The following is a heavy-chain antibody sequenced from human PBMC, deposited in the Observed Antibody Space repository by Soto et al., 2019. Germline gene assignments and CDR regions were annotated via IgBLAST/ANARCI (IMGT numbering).Heavy chain of an antibody. D-gene: IGHD3-22*01. CDR3: ATVPTYYYDRSGYANAFDM. Sequence: LSLTCTVSGGSINSGDYYWSWIRQPPGKGLEWIGYIYYSGSTYHNPSLKSRINISVDTSKNQFSLKLSSVTAADTAVYYCATVPTYYYDRSGYANAFDMWGQGTMVTVSS. J-gene: IGHJ3*02. CDR2: IYYSGST. V-gene: IGHV4-30-4*01. CDR1: GGSINSGDYY.